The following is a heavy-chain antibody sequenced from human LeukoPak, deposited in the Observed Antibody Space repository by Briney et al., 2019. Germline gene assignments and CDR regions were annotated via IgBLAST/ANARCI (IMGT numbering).Heavy chain of an antibody. CDR2: ISYDGSNK. Sequence: PGGSLRLSCAASGFTFSSYAMHWVRQAPGKGLEWVAVISYDGSNKYYADSVKGRFTISRDNSKNTLYLQMNSLRAEDTAVYYCARSDCSSTSCYPDYYMDVWGKGTTVTVSS. V-gene: IGHV3-30*04. CDR1: GFTFSSYA. D-gene: IGHD2-2*01. J-gene: IGHJ6*03. CDR3: ARSDCSSTSCYPDYYMDV.